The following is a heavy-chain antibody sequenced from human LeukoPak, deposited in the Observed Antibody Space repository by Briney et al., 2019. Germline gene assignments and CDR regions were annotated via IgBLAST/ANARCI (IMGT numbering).Heavy chain of an antibody. D-gene: IGHD2-15*01. CDR1: GYTLTELS. CDR2: FDPEDGET. Sequence: ASVKVSCKVSGYTLTELSMHWVGQAPGKGLEWMGGFDPEDGETIYAQKFQGRVTMTEDTSTDTAYMELSSLRSEDTAVYYCATDFSRYCSGGSCYLLYFDYWGQGTLVTVSS. V-gene: IGHV1-24*01. CDR3: ATDFSRYCSGGSCYLLYFDY. J-gene: IGHJ4*02.